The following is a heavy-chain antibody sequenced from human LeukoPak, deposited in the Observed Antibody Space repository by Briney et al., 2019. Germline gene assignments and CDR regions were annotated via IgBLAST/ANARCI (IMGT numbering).Heavy chain of an antibody. CDR1: GGSINRYY. CDR3: ARDLHYFDSSGYYLYYFDS. Sequence: SETLSLTCTVSGGSINRYYWSWIRQPPGKGLEWIGYISYSGSTNYNPSLKSRVIISADTSKNQFSLRLNSVTAADTAVYYCARDLHYFDSSGYYLYYFDSWGQGTLVTVSS. J-gene: IGHJ4*02. V-gene: IGHV4-59*01. D-gene: IGHD3-22*01. CDR2: ISYSGST.